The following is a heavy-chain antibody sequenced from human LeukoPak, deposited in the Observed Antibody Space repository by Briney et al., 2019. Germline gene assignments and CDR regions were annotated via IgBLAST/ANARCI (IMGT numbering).Heavy chain of an antibody. V-gene: IGHV3-9*01. CDR3: AKTQLSRRDYYYYGMDV. D-gene: IGHD5-18*01. CDR2: ISWNSGSI. J-gene: IGHJ6*02. CDR1: GFTFDDYA. Sequence: QAGRSLRLSCAASGFTFDDYAMHWVRQAPGKGLEWVSGISWNSGSIGYADSVKGRFTISRDNAKNSLYLQMNSLRAEDTALYYCAKTQLSRRDYYYYGMDVWGQGTTVTVSS.